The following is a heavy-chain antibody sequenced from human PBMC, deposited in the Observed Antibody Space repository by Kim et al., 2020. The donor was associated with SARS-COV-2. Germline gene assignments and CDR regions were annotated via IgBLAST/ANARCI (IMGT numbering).Heavy chain of an antibody. CDR3: VRNPGIISRDWYFER. Sequence: GGSLRLSCTASEFTFSSNGMHWVRQAPGKGLEWVSRINCDGGTTNYANLVKGRFTVSRDNSKNTLYLQMDSLGAEDTALYYCVRNPGIISRDWYFERWG. J-gene: IGHJ2*01. D-gene: IGHD3-10*01. CDR1: EFTFSSNG. CDR2: INCDGGTT. V-gene: IGHV3-74*01.